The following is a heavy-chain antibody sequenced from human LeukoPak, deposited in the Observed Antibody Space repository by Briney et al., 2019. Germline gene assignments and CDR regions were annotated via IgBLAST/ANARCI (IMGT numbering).Heavy chain of an antibody. J-gene: IGHJ4*02. Sequence: SVKVSCKASGYTFTSYGISWVRQAPGQGLEWMGGIIPIFGPANYAQKFQGRVTITADESTSTAYMELSSLRSEDTAVYYCARDYYGSGSYIPNDYWGQGTLVTVSS. CDR2: IIPIFGPA. D-gene: IGHD3-10*01. CDR1: GYTFTSYG. CDR3: ARDYYGSGSYIPNDY. V-gene: IGHV1-69*13.